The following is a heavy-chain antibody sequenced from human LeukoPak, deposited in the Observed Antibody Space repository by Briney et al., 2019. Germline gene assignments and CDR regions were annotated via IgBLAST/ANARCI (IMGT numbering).Heavy chain of an antibody. CDR2: VGVSGGIT. CDR3: ARSDEGPLVANLDY. CDR1: GFTFSSYA. J-gene: IGHJ4*02. D-gene: IGHD5-12*01. V-gene: IGHV3-23*01. Sequence: AGGSLRLSCAASGFTFSSYAMSWVRQAPGKGLEWVSVVGVSGGITYYADSVKGRFTTSRDNSKNTLYLQTNSLRAEDTAVYYCARSDEGPLVANLDYWGQGTLVTVSS.